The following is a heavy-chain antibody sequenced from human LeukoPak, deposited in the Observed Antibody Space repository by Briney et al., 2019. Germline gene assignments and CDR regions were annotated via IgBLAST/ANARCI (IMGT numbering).Heavy chain of an antibody. CDR1: GSTFSSYE. CDR3: ARDHAVAGTFDY. J-gene: IGHJ4*02. Sequence: GGSLRLSCAASGSTFSSYEMNWVRQAPGKGREWVSYIISSGSTIYYADSVKGRFTISRDNSKNSLYLQMNSLRAQDTAVYYCARDHAVAGTFDYGGQGTRVTVDS. CDR2: IISSGSTI. V-gene: IGHV3-48*03. D-gene: IGHD6-19*01.